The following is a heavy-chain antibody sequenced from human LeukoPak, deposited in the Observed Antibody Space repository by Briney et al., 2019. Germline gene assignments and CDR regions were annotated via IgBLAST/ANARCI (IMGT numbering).Heavy chain of an antibody. CDR1: GYTFTGYY. CDR3: ARFRGYYDILTGYSPFDY. D-gene: IGHD3-9*01. V-gene: IGHV1-18*04. J-gene: IGHJ4*02. CDR2: ISAYNGNT. Sequence: ASVKVSCKASGYTFTGYYMHWVRQAPGQGLEWMGWISAYNGNTNYAQKLQGRVTMTTDTSTSTAYMELRSLRSDDTAVYYCARFRGYYDILTGYSPFDYWGQGTLVTVSS.